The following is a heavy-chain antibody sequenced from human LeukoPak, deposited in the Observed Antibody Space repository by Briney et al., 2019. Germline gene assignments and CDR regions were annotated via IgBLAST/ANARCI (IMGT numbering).Heavy chain of an antibody. D-gene: IGHD6-13*01. J-gene: IGHJ4*02. CDR3: AKGSAAGILGCDY. CDR2: ISGSGGST. Sequence: GGSLRLSCAASGFTFSSYAMSWVRQAPGKGLEWVSAISGSGGSTYYADSVKGRFTISRDNSKNTLHLQMNSLRAEDTAVYYCAKGSAAGILGCDYWGQGTLVTVSS. V-gene: IGHV3-23*01. CDR1: GFTFSSYA.